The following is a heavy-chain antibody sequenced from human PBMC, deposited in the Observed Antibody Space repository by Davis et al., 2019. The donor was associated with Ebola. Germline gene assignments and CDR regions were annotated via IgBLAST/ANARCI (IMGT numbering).Heavy chain of an antibody. D-gene: IGHD3-9*01. V-gene: IGHV3-9*02. CDR1: AFTTDDYA. CDR2: ISWNSGSI. CDR3: AKSDILTGYLEY. J-gene: IGHJ4*02. Sequence: PGGSLTLSCAASAFTTDDYAIHWVRQAPEKGLEWVTGISWNSGSIGYADSVKGRFTISRDNAKNSLYLQMNSLRAEDTALYYCAKSDILTGYLEYWGQGTLVTVSS.